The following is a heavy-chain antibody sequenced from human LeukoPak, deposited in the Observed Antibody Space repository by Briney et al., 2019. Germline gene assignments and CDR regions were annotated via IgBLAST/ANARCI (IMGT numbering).Heavy chain of an antibody. D-gene: IGHD6-19*01. CDR3: AREDSSGWYGAFDI. V-gene: IGHV3-23*01. J-gene: IGHJ3*02. Sequence: PGGSLRLSCAASGFTFSSYAMSWVRQAPGKGLEWVSAISGSGGSTYYADSVKGRFTISRDNSKNTLYLQMGSLRAEDMAVYYCAREDSSGWYGAFDIWGQGTMVTVSS. CDR2: ISGSGGST. CDR1: GFTFSSYA.